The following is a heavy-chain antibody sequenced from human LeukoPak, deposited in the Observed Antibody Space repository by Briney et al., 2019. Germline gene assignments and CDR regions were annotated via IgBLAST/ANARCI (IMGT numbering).Heavy chain of an antibody. CDR3: ASLFCNGDNRNFDY. D-gene: IGHD2-15*01. V-gene: IGHV4-31*03. J-gene: IGHJ4*02. Sequence: SQTLSLTCTVSGGSISSGGYYWNWIRQHPGEGLEWIGYIYYSGTTYYNPSLKSRLSISADPSKNQFSLKLSSVTAADTAVYYCASLFCNGDNRNFDYWGRGTLVTVSS. CDR1: GGSISSGGYY. CDR2: IYYSGTT.